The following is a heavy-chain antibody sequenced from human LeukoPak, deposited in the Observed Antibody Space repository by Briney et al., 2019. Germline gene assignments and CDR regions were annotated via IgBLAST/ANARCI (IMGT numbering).Heavy chain of an antibody. V-gene: IGHV4-39*01. CDR3: ARFSLRSSSSWYYFDY. CDR2: IYYSGST. J-gene: IGHJ4*02. Sequence: SETLSLTCTVSGGSISSSSYYWGWIRQPPGKGLEWIGSIYYSGSTYYNPSLKSRVTISVDTSKNQFSLKLSSVTAADTAVYYCARFSLRSSSSWYYFDYWGQGTLVTISS. D-gene: IGHD6-13*01. CDR1: GGSISSSSYY.